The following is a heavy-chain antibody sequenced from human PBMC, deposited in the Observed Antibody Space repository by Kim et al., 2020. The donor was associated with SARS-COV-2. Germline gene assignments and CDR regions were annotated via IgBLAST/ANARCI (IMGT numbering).Heavy chain of an antibody. J-gene: IGHJ4*02. D-gene: IGHD5-18*01. CDR2: GGST. Sequence: GGSTSYAQEFQGRFTMTRDTSTSTVYMELSSLRSEDTAVYYCARDGSYPHWGQGTLVTVSS. V-gene: IGHV1-46*01. CDR3: ARDGSYPH.